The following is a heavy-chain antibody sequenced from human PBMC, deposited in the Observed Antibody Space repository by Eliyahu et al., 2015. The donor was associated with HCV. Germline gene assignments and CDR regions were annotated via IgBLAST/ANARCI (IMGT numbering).Heavy chain of an antibody. J-gene: IGHJ6*02. Sequence: QVTLKESGPVLVKPTETLTLTCTVSGFSLSNARMGVSWIRQPPGKALEWLAHIFSNDEKSYSTSLKSRLTISKDTSKSQVVLTMTNMDPVDTATYYCARIRIAVAGYYYYGMDVWGQGTTVTVSS. V-gene: IGHV2-26*01. D-gene: IGHD6-19*01. CDR3: ARIRIAVAGYYYYGMDV. CDR2: IFSNDEK. CDR1: GFSLSNARMG.